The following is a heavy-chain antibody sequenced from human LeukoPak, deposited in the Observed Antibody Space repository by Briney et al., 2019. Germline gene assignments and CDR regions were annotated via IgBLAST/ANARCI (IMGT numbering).Heavy chain of an antibody. Sequence: GGSLRLSCAASGFTFSSEWMSWVGQAPGKGREWMAKIKQDRSEEYYVNSVKGRFTIATDNAKNSLYLQMNSLRAEDTAVYYCARFGYHYPYFDYWGQGTLVTVSS. CDR3: ARFGYHYPYFDY. CDR2: IKQDRSEE. D-gene: IGHD3-22*01. CDR1: GFTFSSEW. V-gene: IGHV3-7*01. J-gene: IGHJ4*02.